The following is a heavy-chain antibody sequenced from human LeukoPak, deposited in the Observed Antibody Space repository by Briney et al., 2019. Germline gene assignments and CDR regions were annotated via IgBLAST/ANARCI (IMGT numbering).Heavy chain of an antibody. CDR3: ARYRDGDYYFDY. D-gene: IGHD3-16*02. J-gene: IGHJ4*02. Sequence: GGSLRLSCAASGFTVSSNYMSWVRQAPGKGLEWVSVIYSGGSTYYADSVKGRFTISRDNSKNTLYLQMNSLRAEDTAVYYCARYRDGDYYFDYWGQGTLVTVSS. CDR1: GFTVSSNY. CDR2: IYSGGST. V-gene: IGHV3-66*01.